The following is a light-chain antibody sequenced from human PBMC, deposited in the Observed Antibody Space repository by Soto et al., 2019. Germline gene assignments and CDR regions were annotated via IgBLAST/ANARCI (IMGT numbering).Light chain of an antibody. J-gene: IGLJ2*01. CDR1: SSNIGSNS. CDR2: STN. CDR3: AAWDDSLNGEVV. Sequence: QSVLTQPPSASGTPGQRVTISCSGSSSNIGSNSVNWYQQLPGTAPKLLIYSTNHRPSGVPDRFSGSKSDTSASLAISGLQSEDEADYYCAAWDDSLNGEVVFGGGTKLTVL. V-gene: IGLV1-44*01.